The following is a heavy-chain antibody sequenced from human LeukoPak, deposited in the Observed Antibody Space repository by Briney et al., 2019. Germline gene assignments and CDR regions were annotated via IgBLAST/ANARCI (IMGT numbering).Heavy chain of an antibody. D-gene: IGHD1-26*01. CDR3: ARNQWELHPFDY. V-gene: IGHV4-34*01. CDR2: INHSGST. CDR1: GGSFSGYY. Sequence: PSETLSLTCAVYGGSFSGYYWSWIRQPPGKGLEWIGEINHSGSTNYNPSLKSRVTISVDTSKNQFSLKLSSVTAADTAVYYCARNQWELHPFDYWGQGTLVTVSS. J-gene: IGHJ4*02.